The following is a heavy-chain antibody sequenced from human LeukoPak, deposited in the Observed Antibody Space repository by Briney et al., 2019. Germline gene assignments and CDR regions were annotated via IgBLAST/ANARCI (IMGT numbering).Heavy chain of an antibody. Sequence: PGGSLRLSCAASGFTFSTYAMSWVRQAPGKGLEWVPSISGSGGSTYYADSVKGRFTISGDNSKNTLYLQMNSLRAEDTAVYYCARERYYDSSGYYPFDYWGQGTLVTVSS. D-gene: IGHD3-22*01. CDR3: ARERYYDSSGYYPFDY. J-gene: IGHJ4*02. CDR1: GFTFSTYA. CDR2: ISGSGGST. V-gene: IGHV3-23*01.